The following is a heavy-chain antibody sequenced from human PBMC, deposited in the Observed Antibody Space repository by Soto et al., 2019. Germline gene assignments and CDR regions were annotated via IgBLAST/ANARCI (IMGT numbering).Heavy chain of an antibody. Sequence: EVQLVQSGAEVKKPGESLKISCKGSGYSFTSYWIGWVRQMPGKGLEWMGIIYPGDSDTRYSPSFQGQVTISADKSISTAYLQWSSLKASDTAMYYCARHIVSFSSSIHYGMDVWGQGTTVTVSS. V-gene: IGHV5-51*01. CDR1: GYSFTSYW. CDR3: ARHIVSFSSSIHYGMDV. CDR2: IYPGDSDT. D-gene: IGHD6-6*01. J-gene: IGHJ6*02.